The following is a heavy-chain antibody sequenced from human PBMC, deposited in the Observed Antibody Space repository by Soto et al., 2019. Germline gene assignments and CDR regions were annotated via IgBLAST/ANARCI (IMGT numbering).Heavy chain of an antibody. J-gene: IGHJ4*02. CDR1: GASIGSGNYY. D-gene: IGHD2-15*01. CDR3: ARDRGGLGDFDS. CDR2: IYDSGST. Sequence: PLSLTCTVSGASIGSGNYYWSWIRQPPGKGLEWIGYIYDSGSTYNSPSLRTRATFSVDTSKTQFSLNLDSVTAADTAVYFCARDRGGLGDFDSWGQGTLVTVSS. V-gene: IGHV4-30-4*01.